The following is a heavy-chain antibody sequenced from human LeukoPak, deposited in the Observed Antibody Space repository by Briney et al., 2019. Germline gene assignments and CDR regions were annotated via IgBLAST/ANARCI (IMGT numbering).Heavy chain of an antibody. D-gene: IGHD3-3*01. CDR2: ISYDGSNK. CDR1: GFTFSSYA. J-gene: IGHJ3*02. V-gene: IGHV3-30-3*01. CDR3: ARVFRPSLTVFIIRGAFDI. Sequence: GRSLRLSCAASGFTFSSYAMHWVRQAPGKGLEWVAVISYDGSNKYYADSVKGRFTISRDNARNSLNLQMNSLRVEDTAVYYCARVFRPSLTVFIIRGAFDIWGQGTMVTVSS.